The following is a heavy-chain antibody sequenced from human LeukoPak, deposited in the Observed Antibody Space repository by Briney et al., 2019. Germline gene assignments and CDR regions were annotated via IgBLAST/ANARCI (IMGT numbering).Heavy chain of an antibody. Sequence: GGSLGLSCAASGFPFSSYEMNWVRPAPGKGREWVSFISTGGLTIYYADSVKGRFTISRDNAKNSLYLQMSSLRAEDTAVYYCARDDTLAAAGSEGYYFDYWGQGTLVTVSS. D-gene: IGHD6-13*01. CDR3: ARDDTLAAAGSEGYYFDY. CDR1: GFPFSSYE. V-gene: IGHV3-48*03. J-gene: IGHJ4*02. CDR2: ISTGGLTI.